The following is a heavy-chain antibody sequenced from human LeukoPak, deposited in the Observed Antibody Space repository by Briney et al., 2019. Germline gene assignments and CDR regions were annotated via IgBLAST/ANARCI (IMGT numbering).Heavy chain of an antibody. CDR3: ASGSSTSCYWCGWFDP. D-gene: IGHD2-2*01. V-gene: IGHV1-46*01. Sequence: ASVKVSCKAYGYTLTSYYMHWVRQAPGQGLEWMGIINPSGGNTRYAQKFQGRVTMTRDTSTSTVYMELSSLRSEDTAMYYCASGSSTSCYWCGWFDPWGQGTLVTVPS. CDR1: GYTLTSYY. J-gene: IGHJ5*02. CDR2: INPSGGNT.